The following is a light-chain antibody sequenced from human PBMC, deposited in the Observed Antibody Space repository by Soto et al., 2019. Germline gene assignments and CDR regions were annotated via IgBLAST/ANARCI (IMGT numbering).Light chain of an antibody. J-gene: IGKJ1*01. CDR1: QSVSSNH. Sequence: DIVDNQLSSTLSSSPGDRATXYCRASQSVSSNHLAWYQQKPFQSPSPLIYGGSSRSTGIPFRFSHSGSETDFTLSINRLKPDDFAMYYCQQYSRSRSFGQGTEVDIK. V-gene: IGKV3-20*01. CDR2: GGS. CDR3: QQYSRSRS.